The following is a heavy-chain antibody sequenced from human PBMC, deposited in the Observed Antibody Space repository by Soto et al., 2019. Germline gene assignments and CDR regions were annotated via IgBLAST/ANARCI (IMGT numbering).Heavy chain of an antibody. J-gene: IGHJ6*02. D-gene: IGHD4-4*01. CDR1: GFTFSSYA. CDR2: ISYDGSNK. V-gene: IGHV3-30-3*01. CDR3: ARSPDYSNYVSHPDYYYYYGMDV. Sequence: PGGSLRLSCAASGFTFSSYAMHWVRQAPGKGLEWVAVISYDGSNKYYADSVKGRFTISRDNSKNTLYLQMNSLRAEDTAVYYCARSPDYSNYVSHPDYYYYYGMDVWGQGTTVTVSS.